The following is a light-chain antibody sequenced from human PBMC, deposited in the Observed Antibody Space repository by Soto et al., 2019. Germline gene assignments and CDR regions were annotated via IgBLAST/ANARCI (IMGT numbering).Light chain of an antibody. Sequence: EIVWTQSPGTLSLSPVERATLSCRASQSVSSSYLAWYQQKPGQAPRLLIFGASNRATGIPDRFSGSGSGTDFTLTISRLEPEDFAVYYCQQYGSSPLITFGQGTRLEIK. CDR1: QSVSSSY. CDR3: QQYGSSPLIT. V-gene: IGKV3-20*01. CDR2: GAS. J-gene: IGKJ5*01.